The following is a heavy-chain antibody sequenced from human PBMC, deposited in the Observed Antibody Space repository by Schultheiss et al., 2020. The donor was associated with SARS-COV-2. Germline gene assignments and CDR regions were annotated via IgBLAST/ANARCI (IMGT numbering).Heavy chain of an antibody. Sequence: GGSLRLSCSASGFTFSSYAMHWVRQAPGKGLEWVAVISYDGSKTFYADSVKGRFTISRDNAKNTLYLQMNSLRAEDTAVYYCARGGGPRYCSGGSCYSEIDYWGQGTLVTVSS. D-gene: IGHD2-15*01. CDR1: GFTFSSYA. CDR3: ARGGGPRYCSGGSCYSEIDY. J-gene: IGHJ4*02. V-gene: IGHV3-30-3*01. CDR2: ISYDGSKT.